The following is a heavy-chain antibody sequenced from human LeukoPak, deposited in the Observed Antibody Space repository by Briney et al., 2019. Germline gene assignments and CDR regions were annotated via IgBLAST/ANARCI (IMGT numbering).Heavy chain of an antibody. CDR1: GFTFSSYA. V-gene: IGHV3-23*01. D-gene: IGHD3-16*01. CDR2: ITGSGTNT. J-gene: IGHJ5*02. Sequence: GGSLRLSCAASGFTFSSYAMGWVRQGPGKGLDWVSTITGSGTNTYYADSVKGRFTIPRDNSKNTLYLQMNSLRAEDTAIYYCAQSRGGWFDPWGQGTLVTVSS. CDR3: AQSRGGWFDP.